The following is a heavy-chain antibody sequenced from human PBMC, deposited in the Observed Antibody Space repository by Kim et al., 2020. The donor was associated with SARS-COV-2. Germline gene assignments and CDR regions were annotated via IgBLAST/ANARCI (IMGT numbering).Heavy chain of an antibody. Sequence: SVKVSCKASGGTFSSYTISWVRQAPGQGLEWMGRIIPILGIANYAQKFQGRVTITADKSTSTAYMELNSLRSEDTAVYYCAREASGSYHPFDYWGQGTLVTVSS. CDR2: IIPILGIA. J-gene: IGHJ4*02. V-gene: IGHV1-69*04. CDR3: AREASGSYHPFDY. D-gene: IGHD3-10*01. CDR1: GGTFSSYT.